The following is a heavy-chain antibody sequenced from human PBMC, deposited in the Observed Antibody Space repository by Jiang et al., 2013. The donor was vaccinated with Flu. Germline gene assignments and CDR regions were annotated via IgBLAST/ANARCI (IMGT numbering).Heavy chain of an antibody. CDR3: ARGGGVALDS. CDR1: GYTFTRYD. J-gene: IGHJ4*02. Sequence: GAEVKKPGASVKVSCRASGYTFTRYDVYWVRQAPGQRLEWMGWINAGSGYTRYSEKFQGRVTITRDTSASTVYMEVSGLKSEDTALYYCARGGGVALDSWGQGTLVTVSS. V-gene: IGHV1-3*01. CDR2: INAGSGYT. D-gene: IGHD2-8*02.